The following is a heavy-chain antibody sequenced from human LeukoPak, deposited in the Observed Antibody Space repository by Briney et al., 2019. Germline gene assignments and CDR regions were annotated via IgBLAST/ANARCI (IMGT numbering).Heavy chain of an antibody. V-gene: IGHV3-21*01. J-gene: IGHJ5*02. CDR2: ISSSSSYI. CDR3: ARDPGMIVAT. CDR1: GFTFSNYS. Sequence: GGSLRLSCAASGFTFSNYSMNWVRQAPGKGLEWVSSISSSSSYIYYADSVKGRFTISRDNAKNSLYLQMNSLRAEDTAVYYCARDPGMIVATWGQGTLVTVSS. D-gene: IGHD3-22*01.